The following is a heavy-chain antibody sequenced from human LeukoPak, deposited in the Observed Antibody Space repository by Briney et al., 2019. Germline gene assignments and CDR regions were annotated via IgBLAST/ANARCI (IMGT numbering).Heavy chain of an antibody. D-gene: IGHD2-15*01. CDR3: ARDLGYRSPYYYYMDV. J-gene: IGHJ6*03. CDR1: GGTFSSYA. V-gene: IGHV1-69*13. CDR2: IIPIFGTA. Sequence: SVKVSCKASGGTFSSYAISWVRQAPGQGLEWMGGIIPIFGTANYAQKFQGRVTITADESTSTAYMELSSLRSEDTAVYYCARDLGYRSPYYYYMDVWGKGTTVTVSS.